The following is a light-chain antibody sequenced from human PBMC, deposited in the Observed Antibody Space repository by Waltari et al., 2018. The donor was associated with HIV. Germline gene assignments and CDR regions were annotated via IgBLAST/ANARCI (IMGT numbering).Light chain of an antibody. Sequence: EIVLTQSPATLSSSPGERATLSCRASQCVGNYLAWYQQKPGQPPRLLIYDASNRATGIPARFSGSGSRTDFTLTISSLEPEDFAVYYCQQRTNWPPYSFGQGTKLEIK. CDR1: QCVGNY. V-gene: IGKV3-11*01. J-gene: IGKJ2*03. CDR3: QQRTNWPPYS. CDR2: DAS.